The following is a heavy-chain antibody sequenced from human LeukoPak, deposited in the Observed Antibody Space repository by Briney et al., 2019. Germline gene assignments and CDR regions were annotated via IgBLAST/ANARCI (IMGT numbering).Heavy chain of an antibody. V-gene: IGHV4-34*01. CDR3: ARDSEAAAAGLSGFDY. D-gene: IGHD6-13*01. Sequence: PSETLSLTCAVYGGSFSGYYWSWIRQPPGKGLEWIGEINHSGSTNYNPSLKSRVTISVDTSKNQFSLKLSSVTAADTAVYYCARDSEAAAAGLSGFDYWGQGTLVTVSS. CDR2: INHSGST. J-gene: IGHJ4*02. CDR1: GGSFSGYY.